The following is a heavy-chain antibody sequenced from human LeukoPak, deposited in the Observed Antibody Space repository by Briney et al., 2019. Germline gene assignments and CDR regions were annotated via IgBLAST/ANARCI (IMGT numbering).Heavy chain of an antibody. D-gene: IGHD6-19*01. V-gene: IGHV3-23*01. Sequence: GGSLRLSCAASGFTFGTHTMTWVRQAPGKGLEWVSGMSGRGDTSYYADSVKGRFTISRDNSKNTLFLQMNSLRAEDTAVYYCAKLAGIRGWFVYYFGYWGQGTLVTVS. CDR2: MSGRGDTS. J-gene: IGHJ4*02. CDR1: GFTFGTHT. CDR3: AKLAGIRGWFVYYFGY.